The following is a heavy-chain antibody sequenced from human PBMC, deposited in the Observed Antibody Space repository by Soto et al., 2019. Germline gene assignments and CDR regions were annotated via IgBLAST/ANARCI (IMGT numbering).Heavy chain of an antibody. V-gene: IGHV3-23*01. CDR2: ISGSGGST. D-gene: IGHD6-13*01. CDR3: AKSGAYSSSHFRY. J-gene: IGHJ4*02. Sequence: EVQLLESGGGLVQPGGSLRLSCAASGFTFSSYAMSWVRQAPGKGLAWVSAISGSGGSTYYADSVKGRFTIARDSSKNTLYLQMNSMRAEDTAVYYCAKSGAYSSSHFRYWGQGTLVTVSS. CDR1: GFTFSSYA.